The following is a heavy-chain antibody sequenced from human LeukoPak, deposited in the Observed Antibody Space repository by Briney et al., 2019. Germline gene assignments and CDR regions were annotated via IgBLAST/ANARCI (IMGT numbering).Heavy chain of an antibody. CDR1: GFTFSSYA. CDR2: VSYDGSNK. D-gene: IGHD1-26*01. J-gene: IGHJ4*02. V-gene: IGHV3-30-3*01. Sequence: QPGRSLRLSCAASGFTFSSYAMHWVRQAPGKGLEWVAVVSYDGSNKYYADSVKGRFTISRDNYKNTLYLQMNSLRAEDTAVYYCARDQEWELPLDYWGQGTLVTVSS. CDR3: ARDQEWELPLDY.